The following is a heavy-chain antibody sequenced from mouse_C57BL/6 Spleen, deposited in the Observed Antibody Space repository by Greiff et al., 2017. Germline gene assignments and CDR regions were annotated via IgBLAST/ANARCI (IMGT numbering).Heavy chain of an antibody. D-gene: IGHD1-2*01. Sequence: EVQLQQSGPELVKPGASVKISCKASGYSFTGYYMNWVKQSPEKSLEWIGEINPSTGGTTYNQKFKVKATLTVDKSSSTAYMQLKSLTSEDSAVYYCASDGDGYYFDYWGQGTTLTVSS. V-gene: IGHV1-42*01. CDR2: INPSTGGT. CDR1: GYSFTGYY. J-gene: IGHJ2*01. CDR3: ASDGDGYYFDY.